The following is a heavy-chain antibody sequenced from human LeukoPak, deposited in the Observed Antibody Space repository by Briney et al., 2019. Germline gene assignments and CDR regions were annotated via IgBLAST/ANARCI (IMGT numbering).Heavy chain of an antibody. CDR1: GYTFTSYG. V-gene: IGHV1-18*01. CDR2: ISAYNGNT. D-gene: IGHD4-11*01. CDR3: ARHRDYSNTNPYYYYYYMDV. Sequence: ASVKVSCKASGYTFTSYGISWVRQAPGQGLEWMGWISAYNGNTNYAQKLRGRVAMTTDTSTSTAYMELRSLRSDDTAVYYCARHRDYSNTNPYYYYYYMDVWGKGTTVTVSS. J-gene: IGHJ6*03.